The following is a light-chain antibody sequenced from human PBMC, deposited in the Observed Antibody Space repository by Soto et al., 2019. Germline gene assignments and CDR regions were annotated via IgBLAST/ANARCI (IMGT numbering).Light chain of an antibody. CDR3: QQHNGSSCT. CDR2: DAS. J-gene: IGKJ1*01. V-gene: IGKV1-5*01. CDR1: QSISNC. Sequence: ITHSCRSLYASVGDRVTIPCRASQSISNCLAGYQQKPGQAPTLLIYDASSLESGVPARFSGSGSGTEFTLTIISRLHHDFATEYCQQHNGSSCTFGQGTKVDIK.